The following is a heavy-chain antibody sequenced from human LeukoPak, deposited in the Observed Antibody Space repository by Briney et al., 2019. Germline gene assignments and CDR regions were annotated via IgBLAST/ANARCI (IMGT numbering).Heavy chain of an antibody. V-gene: IGHV3-7*01. CDR3: ARTPTVTYPLYYYYMDV. Sequence: PGGSLRLSCAASGFTFSRSWMSWVRQAPGKGLEWVANIKQDGSEKYYVDSVKGRFTISRDNAKNSLYLQMNSLRAEDTAVYYCARTPTVTYPLYYYYMDVWGKGTTVTVSS. CDR1: GFTFSRSW. CDR2: IKQDGSEK. J-gene: IGHJ6*03. D-gene: IGHD4-17*01.